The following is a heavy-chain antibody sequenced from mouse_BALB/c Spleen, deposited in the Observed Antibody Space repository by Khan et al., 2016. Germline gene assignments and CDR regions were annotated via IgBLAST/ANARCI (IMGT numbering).Heavy chain of an antibody. J-gene: IGHJ3*01. CDR2: INTNTGEP. CDR3: AGDYYGSNWFAY. V-gene: IGHV9-3*02. Sequence: QIQLVQSGPELKKPGETVKISCKASGYTFTNYGMNWVKQAPGKGLKWMGWINTNTGEPTYAEEFKGRFAFSLETSASTAYLQINNLKNEDTATYVDAGDYYGSNWFAYWGQGTLVTVSA. D-gene: IGHD1-1*01. CDR1: GYTFTNYG.